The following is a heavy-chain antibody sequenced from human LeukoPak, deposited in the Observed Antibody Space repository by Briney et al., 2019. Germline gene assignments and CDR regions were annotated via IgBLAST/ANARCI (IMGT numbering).Heavy chain of an antibody. CDR2: IGTAGDT. D-gene: IGHD2-15*01. CDR1: GFTFSSYD. Sequence: GGSLRLSCAAYGFTFSSYDMHWVRQATGKGLEWVSAIGTAGDTYYPGSVKGRFTISRENAKNSLYLQMNSLRAGDTAVYYCARAQGPYCSGGSCYSYYFDYWGQGTLVTVSS. J-gene: IGHJ4*02. V-gene: IGHV3-13*01. CDR3: ARAQGPYCSGGSCYSYYFDY.